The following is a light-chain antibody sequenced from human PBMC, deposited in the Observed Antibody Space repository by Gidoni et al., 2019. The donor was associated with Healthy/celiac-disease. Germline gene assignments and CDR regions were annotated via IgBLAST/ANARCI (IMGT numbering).Light chain of an antibody. CDR2: GAS. J-gene: IGKJ4*01. CDR3: QQSAET. V-gene: IGKV3-20*01. CDR1: QSVSSSY. Sequence: EIVLTQSPGTLSLSPGERATLSCRASQSVSSSYLAWYQQKPGQAPRLLIYGASSRATGIPDRFSGSGSGTDFTLTISRLEPEDFAVYYCQQSAETFXGXTKVEIK.